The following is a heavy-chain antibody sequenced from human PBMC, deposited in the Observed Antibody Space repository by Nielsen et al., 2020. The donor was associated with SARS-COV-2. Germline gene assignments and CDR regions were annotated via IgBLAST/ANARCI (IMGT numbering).Heavy chain of an antibody. D-gene: IGHD3-10*01. Sequence: GGSLRLSCAASGFSFDDHGMSWVRQVPGKGLEWVSGINWNGESSSYADSVKGRFTISRDNAKNSLYLQMNSLRADDTAIYFCARETSEWSFDLWGRGTLVTVSS. V-gene: IGHV3-20*04. CDR2: INWNGESS. CDR1: GFSFDDHG. CDR3: ARETSEWSFDL. J-gene: IGHJ2*01.